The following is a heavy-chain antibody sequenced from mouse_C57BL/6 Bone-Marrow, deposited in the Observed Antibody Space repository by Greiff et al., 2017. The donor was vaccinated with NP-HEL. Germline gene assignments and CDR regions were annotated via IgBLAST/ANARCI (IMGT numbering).Heavy chain of an antibody. Sequence: EVKLQESGPGLVKPSQSLSLTCSVTGYSITSGYYWNWIRQFPGNKLEWMGYISYDGSNNYNPSLKNRISITRDTSKNQFFLKLNSVTTEDTATYYWASLYDYGLYYFDYWGQGTTLTVSS. CDR3: ASLYDYGLYYFDY. CDR1: GYSITSGYY. CDR2: ISYDGSN. D-gene: IGHD2-4*01. V-gene: IGHV3-6*01. J-gene: IGHJ2*01.